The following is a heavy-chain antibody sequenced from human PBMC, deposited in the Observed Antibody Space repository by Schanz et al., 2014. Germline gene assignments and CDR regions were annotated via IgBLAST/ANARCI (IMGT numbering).Heavy chain of an antibody. Sequence: QVQLQESGPGLVKPSETLSLTCTVSGGSISSYYWNWIRQPSGKGLEWIGFMYYSGNTNYNPSLKSRVTIQGDPSKKQFPLKLPSVTAADTAVYYCARSPFTSRYYYYGMDVWGQGTSVIVSS. CDR3: ARSPFTSRYYYYGMDV. D-gene: IGHD3-3*01. CDR2: MYYSGNT. V-gene: IGHV4-59*08. CDR1: GGSISSYY. J-gene: IGHJ6*02.